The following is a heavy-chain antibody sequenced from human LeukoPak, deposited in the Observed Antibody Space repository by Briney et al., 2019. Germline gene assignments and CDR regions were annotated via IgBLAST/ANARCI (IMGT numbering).Heavy chain of an antibody. CDR3: AKLDTSGWYEVLDF. CDR1: GFTFTTYA. V-gene: IGHV3-23*01. Sequence: GGSLRLSCVASGFTFTTYALSWVRQAPGKGLEWVSTISADGRRSNYADSVKGRFTISRDTSKNTLYLQMNSLRAEDTAQYYCAKLDTSGWYEVLDFWGQGTLVTVSS. J-gene: IGHJ4*02. D-gene: IGHD6-19*01. CDR2: ISADGRRS.